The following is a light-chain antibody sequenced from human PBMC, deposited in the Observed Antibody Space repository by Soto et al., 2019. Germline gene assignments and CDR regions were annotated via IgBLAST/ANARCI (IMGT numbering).Light chain of an antibody. CDR1: QSVSFN. CDR2: GAS. CDR3: QQYNKWPSLT. J-gene: IGKJ4*01. Sequence: EIVMTQSPATLSVSPGERATLSCRASQSVSFNLAWFQQKPGQAPRLLISGASTRANGVPARFSGSGSGTEFTLTISSLQSEDSAVYYCQQYNKWPSLTFGGGTKVEIK. V-gene: IGKV3-15*01.